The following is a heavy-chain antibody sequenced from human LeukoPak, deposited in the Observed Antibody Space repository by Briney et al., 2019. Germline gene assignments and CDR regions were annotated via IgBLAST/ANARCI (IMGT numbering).Heavy chain of an antibody. V-gene: IGHV3-21*01. CDR3: ARDSSSVVILDY. D-gene: IGHD3-22*01. CDR1: GVSISNSY. CDR2: ISSSSSYI. J-gene: IGHJ4*02. Sequence: GGSLRLSCAASGVSISNSYMHWVRQAPGKGLEWVSSISSSSSYIYYADSVKGRFTISRDNAKNSLYLQMNSLRAEDTAVYYCARDSSSVVILDYWGQGTLVTVSS.